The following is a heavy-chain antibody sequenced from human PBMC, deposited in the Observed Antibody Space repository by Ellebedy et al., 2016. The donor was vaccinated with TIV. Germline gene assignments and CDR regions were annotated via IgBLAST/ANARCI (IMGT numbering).Heavy chain of an antibody. CDR3: ARDVARGGVPFYFDL. CDR1: GGSISIGGYY. CDR2: IYYNGST. V-gene: IGHV4-31*03. D-gene: IGHD3-16*01. Sequence: SETLSLXXTVSGGSISIGGYYWSWIRQHPGKGLEWIGSIYYNGSTYYNPSLKSRITISRDTSKNHFSLKLSSVIAADTAIYYCARDVARGGVPFYFDLWGQGTLVTVSS. J-gene: IGHJ4*02.